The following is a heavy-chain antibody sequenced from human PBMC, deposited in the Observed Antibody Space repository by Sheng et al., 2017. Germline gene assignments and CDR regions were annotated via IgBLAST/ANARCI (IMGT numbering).Heavy chain of an antibody. Sequence: QVQLQESGPGLVKPFGGPCPSPAVSLVAPSVVTTGAGSGSPQGRDWSGLVISTTLGAPTTTPPSKSRVSISLDMSKNQFSLRLSSVTAADTAVYYCANTEYCDNGGMDYWGQGTLVTVSS. CDR2: STTLGAP. D-gene: IGHD3-16*01. CDR1: VAPSVVTT. CDR3: ANTEYCDNGGMDY. J-gene: IGHJ4*02. V-gene: IGHV4-59*11.